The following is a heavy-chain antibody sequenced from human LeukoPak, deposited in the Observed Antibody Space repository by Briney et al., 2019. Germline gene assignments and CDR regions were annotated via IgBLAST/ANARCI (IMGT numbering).Heavy chain of an antibody. D-gene: IGHD5-12*01. Sequence: PSETLSLTCAVYGGSFSGYYWSWIRQPPGKGLEWVSGISGSGGNTYYADSVKGRFTISRDNSKNTLYLQMNSLRAEDTAVYYCARGPSGYHNTGGQGTLVTVSS. CDR1: GGSFSGYY. CDR2: ISGSGGNT. V-gene: IGHV3-23*01. CDR3: ARGPSGYHNT. J-gene: IGHJ4*02.